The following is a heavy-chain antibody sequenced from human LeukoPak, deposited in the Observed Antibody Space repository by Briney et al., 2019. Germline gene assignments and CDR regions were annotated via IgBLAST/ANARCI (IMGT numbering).Heavy chain of an antibody. CDR1: GFTFSNFA. J-gene: IGHJ4*02. CDR3: ARQLGYCSDGSCYFDY. CDR2: ISGSGGRT. D-gene: IGHD2-15*01. V-gene: IGHV3-23*01. Sequence: GGSLRLSCVASGFTFSNFAMSWVRQAPGRGLEWVAAISGSGGRTYYADSVKGRFTISRDNSKNTLHLQMNSLRAEDTAVYHCARQLGYCSDGSCYFDYWGQGTLVTISS.